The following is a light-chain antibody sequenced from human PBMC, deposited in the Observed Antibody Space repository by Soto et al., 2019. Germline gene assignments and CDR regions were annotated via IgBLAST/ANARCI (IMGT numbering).Light chain of an antibody. J-gene: IGLJ3*02. CDR2: HSH. V-gene: IGLV1-51*01. Sequence: QSVLTQPPSVSAAPGQKVTISCSGSSSNIGNDYVSWFQRFPGAAPKLLIYHSHKRHSGVPDRFSGSTSGTSATLGITGLQTGYEAVYYCGAWDSSLTAGVFGGGTKLPVL. CDR1: SSNIGNDY. CDR3: GAWDSSLTAGV.